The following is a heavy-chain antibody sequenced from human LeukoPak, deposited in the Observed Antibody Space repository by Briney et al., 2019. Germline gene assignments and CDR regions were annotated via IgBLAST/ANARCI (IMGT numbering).Heavy chain of an antibody. CDR3: ARVSGADRGETLFDY. V-gene: IGHV4-31*03. J-gene: IGHJ4*02. CDR2: IYYSGST. D-gene: IGHD3-10*01. CDR1: GGSISSGGYY. Sequence: PSETLSLTCTVSGGSISSGGYYWSWIRQHPGKGLEWIGYIYYSGSTYYNPSLKSRVTISVDTSKNQFSLKLSPVTAADTAVYYCARVSGADRGETLFDYWGQGTLVTVSS.